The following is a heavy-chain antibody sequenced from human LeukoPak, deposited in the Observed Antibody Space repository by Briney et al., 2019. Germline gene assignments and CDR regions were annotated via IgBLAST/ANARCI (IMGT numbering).Heavy chain of an antibody. J-gene: IGHJ5*02. D-gene: IGHD6-13*01. Sequence: KSSETLSLACAVYGRSFSGYYWSWIRQPPGKGLEWIGEINHSGNTNYNPSLKSRVTISVDTSKNQFSLKLSSVTAADTAVYYCAGNEGQQLSRSWFDPWGQGILVTVSS. CDR1: GRSFSGYY. V-gene: IGHV4-34*01. CDR3: AGNEGQQLSRSWFDP. CDR2: INHSGNT.